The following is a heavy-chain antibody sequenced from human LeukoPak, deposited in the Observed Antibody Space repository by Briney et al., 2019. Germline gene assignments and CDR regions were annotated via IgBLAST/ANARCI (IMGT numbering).Heavy chain of an antibody. J-gene: IGHJ4*02. CDR2: IFYPGST. Sequence: SETLSLTCTVSGGSISSSAYYWGWIRQPPGKGLEWIGSIFYPGSTYYKPSLKSRVTISVDTSRNQFSLKLSSVTAADTAVYYCARQLGYCSSTSCYADKVDYWGQGTLVTVSS. CDR1: GGSISSSAYY. D-gene: IGHD2-2*01. V-gene: IGHV4-39*01. CDR3: ARQLGYCSSTSCYADKVDY.